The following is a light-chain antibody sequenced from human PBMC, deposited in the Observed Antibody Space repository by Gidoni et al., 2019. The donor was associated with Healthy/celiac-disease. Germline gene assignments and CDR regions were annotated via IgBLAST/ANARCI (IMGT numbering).Light chain of an antibody. V-gene: IGKV3-15*01. CDR3: QQYINWPPQYT. Sequence: EIVMTQSPATLSVSPGERATLSCRASQSVSSNLAWYQQKPGQAPRLLIYGASTRATGIPARFSGSGSGTEFTLTISSLQSEDFAVYYCQQYINWPPQYTFXQXTKLEIK. CDR1: QSVSSN. J-gene: IGKJ2*01. CDR2: GAS.